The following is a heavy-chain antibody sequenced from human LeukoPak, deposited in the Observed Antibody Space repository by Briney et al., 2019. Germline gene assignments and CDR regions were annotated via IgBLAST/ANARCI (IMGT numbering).Heavy chain of an antibody. CDR1: GYTFTSYD. CDR3: AREGSDY. Sequence: GASVKVSCKASGYTFTSYDINWVRQATGQGLEWMGYMNPNSGNTGYAQKFQGRVTITTNTSTSTASMELSSLRSDDTAVYYCAREGSDYWGQGTLVTVSS. CDR2: MNPNSGNT. J-gene: IGHJ4*02. V-gene: IGHV1-8*03.